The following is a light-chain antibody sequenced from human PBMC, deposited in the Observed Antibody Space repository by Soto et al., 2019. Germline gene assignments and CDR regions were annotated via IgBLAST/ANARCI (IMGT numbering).Light chain of an antibody. V-gene: IGKV3-11*01. CDR2: GAS. CDR3: QQRRNWPPVT. CDR1: QSVSSN. Sequence: EIVMTQSPATLSVYTGERATLSCRASQSVSSNLAWYQQKPGQAPRLLIYGASNRATGIPARFSGSGSGTDFTLAISSLEPEDFAVYYCQQRRNWPPVTFGGGTKVDI. J-gene: IGKJ4*01.